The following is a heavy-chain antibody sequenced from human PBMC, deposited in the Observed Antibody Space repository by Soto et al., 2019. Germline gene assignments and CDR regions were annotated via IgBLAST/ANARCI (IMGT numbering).Heavy chain of an antibody. J-gene: IGHJ6*02. CDR2: IDPSDSYT. Sequence: EVQLVQSGAEVKKPGESLRISCKGSGYSFTSYWISWVRQMPGKGLEWMGRIDPSDSYTNYSPSFQGHVTISADKSISTAYLQWSSLKASDTAMYYCARTPLLTGDPGADYYGMDVWGQGTTVTVSS. CDR3: ARTPLLTGDPGADYYGMDV. D-gene: IGHD7-27*01. CDR1: GYSFTSYW. V-gene: IGHV5-10-1*01.